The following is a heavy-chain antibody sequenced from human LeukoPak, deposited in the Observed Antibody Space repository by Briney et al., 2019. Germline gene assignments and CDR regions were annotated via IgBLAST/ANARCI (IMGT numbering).Heavy chain of an antibody. J-gene: IGHJ5*02. CDR1: GYSFTSYW. V-gene: IGHV5-51*01. CDR3: ARSDILEYCSGGSCSNWFDP. Sequence: GESLKISCKGSGYSFTSYWIGWVRQMPGKGLEWMGIIYPGESDTRYSPSFQGQVTISADKSISTAYLQWSSLKASDTAMYYCARSDILEYCSGGSCSNWFDPWGQGTLVTVSS. D-gene: IGHD2-15*01. CDR2: IYPGESDT.